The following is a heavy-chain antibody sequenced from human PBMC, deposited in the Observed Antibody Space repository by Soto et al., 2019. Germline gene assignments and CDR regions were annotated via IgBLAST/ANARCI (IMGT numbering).Heavy chain of an antibody. V-gene: IGHV3-23*01. J-gene: IGHJ4*02. Sequence: GGSLRLSCAASGFTFSVYVIHGVLQAPGEGLEWVSSVSSAGGSTYYADSAKGRFTISRDNSKNTVYLQMNSLRAEDTAVYYCAKVFYSGSKGYFDFWGQGTLVTVSS. CDR2: VSSAGGST. CDR3: AKVFYSGSKGYFDF. D-gene: IGHD1-26*01. CDR1: GFTFSVYV.